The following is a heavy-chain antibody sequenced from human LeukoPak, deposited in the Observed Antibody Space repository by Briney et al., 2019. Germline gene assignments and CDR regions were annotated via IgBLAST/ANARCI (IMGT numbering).Heavy chain of an antibody. CDR3: ARLYSYAATTPS. Sequence: SETLSLTCAVYGGSFSNYYYSWIRQPPGKGLEWIVEINHSGSTNYNPSLKSRVTISIDTSKNQFSLTLSSVTAADTAVYYCARLYSYAATTPSWGQGTLVTVSS. J-gene: IGHJ4*02. V-gene: IGHV4-34*01. CDR1: GGSFSNYY. D-gene: IGHD3-10*01. CDR2: INHSGST.